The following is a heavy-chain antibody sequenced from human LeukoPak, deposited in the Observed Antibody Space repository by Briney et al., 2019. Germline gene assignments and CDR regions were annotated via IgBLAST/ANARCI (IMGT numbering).Heavy chain of an antibody. CDR2: IYYSGST. D-gene: IGHD3-22*01. CDR3: ARENPSGYYNRPIDY. J-gene: IGHJ4*02. Sequence: SETLSLTCTVSGGSISSYYWSWIRQPPGKGLEWIGYIYYSGSTNYNPSLKSRVTISVDTSKNQFSLKLSSVTAADTAVYYCARENPSGYYNRPIDYWGQGTLVTVSS. CDR1: GGSISSYY. V-gene: IGHV4-59*01.